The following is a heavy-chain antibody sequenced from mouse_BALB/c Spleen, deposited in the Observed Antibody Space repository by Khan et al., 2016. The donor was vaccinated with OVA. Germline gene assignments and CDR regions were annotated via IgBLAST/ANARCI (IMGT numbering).Heavy chain of an antibody. CDR1: GFTFSTYG. V-gene: IGHV5-6*02. CDR2: ISTGGSYT. CDR3: ARLAYYYDSEGFAY. Sequence: EVKLVESGGDLVKPGGSLKLSCAASGFTFSTYGMSWVRQTPDKRLEWVATISTGGSYTYYPDSVTGRFTISRDNAKKTLYLQMSSLKSEDTAMFYCARLAYYYDSEGFAYWGQGTLVTVSA. J-gene: IGHJ3*01. D-gene: IGHD1-1*01.